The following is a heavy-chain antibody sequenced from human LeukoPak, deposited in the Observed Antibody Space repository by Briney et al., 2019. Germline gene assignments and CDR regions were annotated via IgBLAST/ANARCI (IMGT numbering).Heavy chain of an antibody. D-gene: IGHD6-19*01. V-gene: IGHV3-30*18. Sequence: PGGSLRLSCAASGFTLSSYGMHWVRQAPGKGLEWVAVISYDGSNKYYADSVKGRFTISRDNSKNTLYLQMNSLRAEDTAVYYCAKDQAGAVAAYYFDYWGQGTLVTVSS. CDR2: ISYDGSNK. J-gene: IGHJ4*02. CDR3: AKDQAGAVAAYYFDY. CDR1: GFTLSSYG.